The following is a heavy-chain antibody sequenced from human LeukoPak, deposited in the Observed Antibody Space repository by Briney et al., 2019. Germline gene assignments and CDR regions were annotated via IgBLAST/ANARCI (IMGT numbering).Heavy chain of an antibody. V-gene: IGHV3-66*01. CDR2: IYSGDTT. CDR3: AIILRSSSGYYLYY. Sequence: GGSLRLSCAASAFTLGVNYMSRVRQAPGKGLEWVSVIYSGDTTFYADSVRGKFTISRDNSKNTLYLQMNSLRAEDTAVYYCAIILRSSSGYYLYYCGQGTLVTVSS. D-gene: IGHD3-10*01. CDR1: AFTLGVNY. J-gene: IGHJ4*02.